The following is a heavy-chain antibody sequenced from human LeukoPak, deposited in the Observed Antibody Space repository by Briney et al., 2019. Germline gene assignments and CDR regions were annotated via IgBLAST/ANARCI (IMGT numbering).Heavy chain of an antibody. J-gene: IGHJ3*02. Sequence: PSETLSLTCTVSGGSISSGSYYWGWIRQPPGKGLEWIGSIYYSGSTYYNPSLKSRVTISVDTSKNQFSLKLSSVTAADTAVYYCASSAQQLVNAFDIWGQGTMVTVSS. D-gene: IGHD6-13*01. CDR2: IYYSGST. CDR1: GGSISSGSYY. CDR3: ASSAQQLVNAFDI. V-gene: IGHV4-39*01.